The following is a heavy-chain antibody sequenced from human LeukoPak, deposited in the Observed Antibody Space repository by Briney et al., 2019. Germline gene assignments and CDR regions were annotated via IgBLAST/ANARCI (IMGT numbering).Heavy chain of an antibody. CDR2: ISYDGSNK. V-gene: IGHV3-30-3*01. Sequence: AGRSLRLSCAASGFTFSSYVMHWVRQAPSKGLEWVAVISYDGSNKYYADSVKGRFTISRDNSKNTLYLEMNSLRAEDTAVYYCARTWLIDYWGQGTLVTVSS. CDR1: GFTFSSYV. D-gene: IGHD3-16*01. CDR3: ARTWLIDY. J-gene: IGHJ4*02.